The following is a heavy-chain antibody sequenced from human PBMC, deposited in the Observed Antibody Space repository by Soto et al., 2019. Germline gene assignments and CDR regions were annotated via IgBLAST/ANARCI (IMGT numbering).Heavy chain of an antibody. CDR3: AKRLPCSGGDCSAGHFFDY. D-gene: IGHD2-21*02. CDR1: GFTFSSHG. V-gene: IGHV3-30*18. Sequence: PGGSLRLSCAASGFTFSSHGMHWVRQAPGKGLEWVAYASYDGSNKYYADPVKGRFTISRDNSKYTLYLEMNSLRPEDTAVYYCAKRLPCSGGDCSAGHFFDYWGQGTLVTVSS. J-gene: IGHJ4*02. CDR2: ASYDGSNK.